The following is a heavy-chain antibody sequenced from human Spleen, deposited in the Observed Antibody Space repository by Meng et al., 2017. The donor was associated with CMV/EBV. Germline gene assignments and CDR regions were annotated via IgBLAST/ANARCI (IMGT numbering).Heavy chain of an antibody. V-gene: IGHV3-53*01. CDR3: AKGRSGSSTSCSNY. CDR2: IYSGGYT. Sequence: GGSLRLSCAASGFTVSSKYLSWVRQAPGKGLEWVSVIYSGGYTYYAESVKGRFTISRDNSKNTLHLQINSLTAEDTAVYYCAKGRSGSSTSCSNYWGQGTLVTVSS. D-gene: IGHD2-2*01. J-gene: IGHJ4*02. CDR1: GFTVSSKY.